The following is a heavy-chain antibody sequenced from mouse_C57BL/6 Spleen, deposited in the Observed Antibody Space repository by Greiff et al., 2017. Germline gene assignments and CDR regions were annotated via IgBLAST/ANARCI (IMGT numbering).Heavy chain of an antibody. CDR1: GYTFTDYY. D-gene: IGHD1-1*01. CDR2: INPNNGGT. V-gene: IGHV1-26*01. CDR3: ARLDYYGSSYLDY. Sequence: EVQLQQSGPELVKPGASVKISCKASGYTFTDYYMNWVKQSHGKSLEWIGDINPNNGGTSYNQKFKGKATLTVDKSSSTAYMELRSLTSEDSAVXYCARLDYYGSSYLDYWGQGTTLTVSS. J-gene: IGHJ2*01.